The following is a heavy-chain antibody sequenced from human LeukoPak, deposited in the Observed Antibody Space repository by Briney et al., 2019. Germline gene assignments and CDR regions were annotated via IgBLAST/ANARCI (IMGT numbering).Heavy chain of an antibody. V-gene: IGHV3-23*01. D-gene: IGHD4-17*01. CDR2: ISGSGGGT. CDR3: AAQYGDYPRTAFDI. CDR1: GFIFSSYA. J-gene: IGHJ3*02. Sequence: PGGSLRLSCAASGFIFSSYAMSWVRQAPGKGLEWVSAISGSGGGTYYADSVKGRFTISRDNSKNTLYLQMNSLRAEDTAVYYCAAQYGDYPRTAFDIWGQGTMVTVSS.